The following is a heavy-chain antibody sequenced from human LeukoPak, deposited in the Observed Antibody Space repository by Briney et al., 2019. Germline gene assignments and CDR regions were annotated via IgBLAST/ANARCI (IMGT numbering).Heavy chain of an antibody. CDR2: IIPILGIA. D-gene: IGHD6-19*01. CDR3: ARVGYSSGWRGGYFDY. Sequence: SVKVSCKASGGTFSSYAISWVRQAPGQGLEWMGRIIPILGIANYAQKFQGRVTITADKSTSTAYMELSSLRSEDTAVYYCARVGYSSGWRGGYFDYWGQGTLVTVSS. V-gene: IGHV1-69*04. J-gene: IGHJ4*02. CDR1: GGTFSSYA.